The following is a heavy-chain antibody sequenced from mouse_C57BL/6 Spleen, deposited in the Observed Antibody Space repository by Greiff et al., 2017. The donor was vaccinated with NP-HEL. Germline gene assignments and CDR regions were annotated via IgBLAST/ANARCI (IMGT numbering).Heavy chain of an antibody. V-gene: IGHV1-9*01. CDR3: ARRGNDYEDYFDY. J-gene: IGHJ2*01. Sequence: QVQLQQSGAELMKPGASVKLSCKATGYTFTGYWIEWVKQRPGHGLEWIGEILPGSGSTNYNEKFKGKATFTADTSSNTAYMQLSSLTTEDSAIYYCARRGNDYEDYFDYGGQGTTLTVSS. D-gene: IGHD2-4*01. CDR2: ILPGSGST. CDR1: GYTFTGYW.